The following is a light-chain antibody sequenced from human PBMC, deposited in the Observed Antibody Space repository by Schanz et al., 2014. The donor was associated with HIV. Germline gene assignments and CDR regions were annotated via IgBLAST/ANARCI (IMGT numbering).Light chain of an antibody. Sequence: DVQMTQSPSSLSASVGDRVTITCRASQSISTFLNWYQQKPGKAPKLLIHAASSLQSGVPPRFSGSGSGTDFTLTISSLQPEDFATYYCQQLNSYPITFGQGTRLEIK. CDR2: AAS. J-gene: IGKJ5*01. CDR3: QQLNSYPIT. CDR1: QSISTF. V-gene: IGKV1-9*01.